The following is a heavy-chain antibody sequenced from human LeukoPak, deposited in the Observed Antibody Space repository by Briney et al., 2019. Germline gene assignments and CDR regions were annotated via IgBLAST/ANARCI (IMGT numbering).Heavy chain of an antibody. J-gene: IGHJ4*02. D-gene: IGHD3-3*01. CDR1: EFTFSRYW. V-gene: IGHV3-7*05. CDR3: ARVFWSATSYHFEY. CDR2: IKQDASEK. Sequence: GGSLRLSCAVSEFTFSRYWMSWVRQAPGKGLEWVATIKQDASEKYYVDSVEGRFTISRDNSKNSLYLQMDSLRAEDTAVYYCARVFWSATSYHFEYWGQGALVTVSS.